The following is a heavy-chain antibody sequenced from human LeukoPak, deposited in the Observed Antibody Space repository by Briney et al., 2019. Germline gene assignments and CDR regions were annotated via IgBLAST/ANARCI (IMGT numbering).Heavy chain of an antibody. CDR2: INPSGGST. Sequence: ASVKVSCKASGYTFTSYYMHWVRRAPGQGLEWMGIINPSGGSTSYAQKFQGRVTMTRDTSTSTVYMELSSLRSEDTAVYYCARFSGYCSSTSCYAPSDYWGQGTLVTVSS. J-gene: IGHJ4*02. D-gene: IGHD2-2*01. CDR1: GYTFTSYY. V-gene: IGHV1-46*01. CDR3: ARFSGYCSSTSCYAPSDY.